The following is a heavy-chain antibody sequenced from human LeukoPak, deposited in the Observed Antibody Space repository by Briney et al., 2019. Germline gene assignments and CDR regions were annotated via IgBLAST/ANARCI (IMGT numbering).Heavy chain of an antibody. J-gene: IGHJ4*02. Sequence: GASVKVSCKASGYTFTGYYMNWVRQAPGQGLEWMGRINPNSGGTTYAQKFQGRVNMTRDTSISAVYMELSRLTSDDTAVYYCATPPGKVDYWGQGTLVTVSS. CDR1: GYTFTGYY. V-gene: IGHV1-2*02. D-gene: IGHD4-23*01. CDR2: INPNSGGT. CDR3: ATPPGKVDY.